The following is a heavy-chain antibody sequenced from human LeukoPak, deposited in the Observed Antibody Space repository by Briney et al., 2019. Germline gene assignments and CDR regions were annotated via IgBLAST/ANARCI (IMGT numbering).Heavy chain of an antibody. CDR3: ARVEEGYGSGRRENYYYYYMDV. D-gene: IGHD3-10*01. CDR2: INHSGST. CDR1: GGSFSGYY. J-gene: IGHJ6*03. Sequence: SETLSLTCAVYGGSFSGYYWSWIRQPPGKGLEWIGEINHSGSTNYNPSLKSRVTISVDTSKNQFSLKLRSVSAADTAVYYCARVEEGYGSGRRENYYYYYMDVWGKGTTVTISS. V-gene: IGHV4-34*01.